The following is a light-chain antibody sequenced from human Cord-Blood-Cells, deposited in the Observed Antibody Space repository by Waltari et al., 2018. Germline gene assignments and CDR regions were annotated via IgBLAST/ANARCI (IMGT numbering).Light chain of an antibody. Sequence: NFMLTQPHSVSESPGKTVTISCTRSSGSIASNYVQWYQQRPGSSPTTVIYEDNQRPSGVPARFSGSIDSSSNSASLTISGLKTEDEADDYCQSYDSSNQVFGGGTKLTVL. CDR1: SGSIASNY. J-gene: IGLJ2*01. CDR2: EDN. V-gene: IGLV6-57*01. CDR3: QSYDSSNQV.